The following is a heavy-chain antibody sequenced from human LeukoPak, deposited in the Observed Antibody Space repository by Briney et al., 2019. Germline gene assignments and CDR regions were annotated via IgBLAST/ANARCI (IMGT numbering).Heavy chain of an antibody. Sequence: ASVKVSCKASGYTFTGYYMHWVRQAPGQGLEWMGWISAYNGNTNYAQKLQGRVTMTTDTSTSTAYMELRSLRSDDTAVYYCARWYPGDYWGQGTLVTVSS. D-gene: IGHD6-13*01. V-gene: IGHV1-18*04. CDR3: ARWYPGDY. CDR1: GYTFTGYY. J-gene: IGHJ4*02. CDR2: ISAYNGNT.